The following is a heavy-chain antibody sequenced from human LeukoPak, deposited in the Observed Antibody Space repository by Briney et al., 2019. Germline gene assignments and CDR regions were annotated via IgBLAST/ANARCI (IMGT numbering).Heavy chain of an antibody. CDR3: ARDVPLGYCSSTSCSGFDY. CDR1: GFTVSSNY. Sequence: GGSLRLSCAASGFTVSSNYMSWVRQAPGKGLEWVSVIYSGGSTYYADSVKGRFTISRDNSKNTLYIQMNSLRAEDTAVYYCARDVPLGYCSSTSCSGFDYWGQGTLVTVSS. V-gene: IGHV3-66*01. J-gene: IGHJ4*02. D-gene: IGHD2-2*01. CDR2: IYSGGST.